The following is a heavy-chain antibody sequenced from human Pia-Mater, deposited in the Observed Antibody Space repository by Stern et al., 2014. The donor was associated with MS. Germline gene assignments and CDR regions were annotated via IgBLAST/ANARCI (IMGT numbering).Heavy chain of an antibody. CDR2: ITPIFGSG. V-gene: IGHV1-69*06. Sequence: VQLVESGAEVKKPGSSVKVSCKASGDTFTDYAISWVRQAPGQGPEWMGGITPIFGSGDYAQKFQGRLTITADRSTSTAYMDLSSLTSEDTAVYYCAREVGSLAMDVWGQGTTVIVSS. CDR1: GDTFTDYA. D-gene: IGHD1-1*01. J-gene: IGHJ6*01. CDR3: AREVGSLAMDV.